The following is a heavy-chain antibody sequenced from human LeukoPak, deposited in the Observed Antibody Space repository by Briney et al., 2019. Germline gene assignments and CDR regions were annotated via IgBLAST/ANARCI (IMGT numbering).Heavy chain of an antibody. CDR3: AKGSSWGGRYYFDY. V-gene: IGHV3-23*01. J-gene: IGHJ4*02. CDR2: ISGSGGST. CDR1: AFTFSSYA. Sequence: GGSLRLSCAASAFTFSSYAMNWVRQAPGRGLEWVSAISGSGGSTHYADSVKGRFTISRDNSKNTLYLQMNSLRAEGTAVYYCAKGSSWGGRYYFDYWGQGTLVTVSS. D-gene: IGHD3-16*01.